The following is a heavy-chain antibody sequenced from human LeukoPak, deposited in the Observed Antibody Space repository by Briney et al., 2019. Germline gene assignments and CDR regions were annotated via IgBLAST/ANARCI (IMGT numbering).Heavy chain of an antibody. CDR3: ARGRDYFPIDY. V-gene: IGHV3-53*01. CDR2: TYSGGNT. CDR1: GFTVSSSH. J-gene: IGHJ4*02. Sequence: PGGSLRLSCAASGFTVSSSHVTWVRQTPGKGLVWVSVTYSGGNTDYADSVKGRFTISRDNSRNTLYLQMSSLRVEDTAIYYCARGRDYFPIDYWGQGTFVIVSS. D-gene: IGHD2/OR15-2a*01.